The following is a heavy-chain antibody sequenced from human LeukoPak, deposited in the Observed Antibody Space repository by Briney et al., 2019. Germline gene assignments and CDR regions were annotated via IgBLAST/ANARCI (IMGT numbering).Heavy chain of an antibody. V-gene: IGHV3-30*03. CDR2: ISYDGSKK. J-gene: IGHJ6*02. CDR1: GFIFNNYG. Sequence: PGGSLRLSCAASGFIFNNYGMHWVRQAPGKGLEWVAVISYDGSKKVYADSVKGRFTISRDNSKNTLYLQMNSLRAEDTAVYYCARGSYNYGMDVWGQGTTVTVSS. D-gene: IGHD1-26*01. CDR3: ARGSYNYGMDV.